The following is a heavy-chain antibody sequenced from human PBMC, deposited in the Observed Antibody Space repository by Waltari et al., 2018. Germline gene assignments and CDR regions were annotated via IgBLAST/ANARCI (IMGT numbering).Heavy chain of an antibody. Sequence: WGIWARHPPGKVLEWIGQMHRSERTNYNPCLKRLVTMSIDTSNNQFSLKVPSATAADTAVYYCARDRGRGLYLDTWGQGTLVTVSP. V-gene: IGHV4-4*02. CDR2: MHRSERT. D-gene: IGHD2-15*01. J-gene: IGHJ4*02. CDR1: W. CDR3: ARDRGRGLYLDT.